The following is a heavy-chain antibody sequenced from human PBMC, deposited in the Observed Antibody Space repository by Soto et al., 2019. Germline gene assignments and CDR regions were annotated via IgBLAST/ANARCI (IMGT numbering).Heavy chain of an antibody. J-gene: IGHJ4*02. CDR3: ARDDWAAAGPFDY. V-gene: IGHV3-7*03. CDR2: MKQDGSEK. CDR1: GFTFSSYW. Sequence: PGGSLRLSCAASGFTFSSYWMSWVRQAPGKGLEWVANMKQDGSEKYYVDSVKGRFTISRDNAKNSLYLQMNSLRAEDTAVYYCARDDWAAAGPFDYWGQGTLVTVSS. D-gene: IGHD6-13*01.